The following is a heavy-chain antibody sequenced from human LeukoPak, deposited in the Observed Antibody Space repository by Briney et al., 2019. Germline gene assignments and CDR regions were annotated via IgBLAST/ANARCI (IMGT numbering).Heavy chain of an antibody. V-gene: IGHV4-59*01. CDR3: ARVSSNYGSVSYYNDY. J-gene: IGHJ4*02. CDR2: IYYSGST. CDR1: GGSISSYY. Sequence: SETLSLTCTVSGGSISSYYWSWIRQPPGKGLEWIGYIYYSGSTNYNPSLKSRVTISVDTSKDQFSLKLSSVTAADTAVYYCARVSSNYGSVSYYNDYWGQGTLVTVSS. D-gene: IGHD3-10*01.